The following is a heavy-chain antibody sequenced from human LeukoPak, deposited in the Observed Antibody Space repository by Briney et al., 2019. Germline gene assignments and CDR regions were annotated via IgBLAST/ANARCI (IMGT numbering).Heavy chain of an antibody. CDR1: GGSISSYY. CDR2: IYYSGST. CDR3: ARVGVTSGPQIDY. D-gene: IGHD2-21*02. V-gene: IGHV4-59*01. J-gene: IGHJ4*02. Sequence: PSETLSLTCTVSGGSISSYYWSWIRQPPGKGLEWIGYIYYSGSTNYNPSLKSRVTISVDTSKNQFSLKLSSVTAADTAVYYCARVGVTSGPQIDYWGQGTLVTVSS.